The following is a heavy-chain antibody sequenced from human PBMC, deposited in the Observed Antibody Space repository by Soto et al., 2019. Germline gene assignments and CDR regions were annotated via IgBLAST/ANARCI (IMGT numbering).Heavy chain of an antibody. V-gene: IGHV4-59*08. Sequence: SETLSLTCTVSGGSISSYYWSWIRQPPGKGLEWIGYIYYSGSTYYNPSLKSRVTVSVDTSKNQFSLKLSSVTAADTAVYYCARGGWHLWNPLAHLRYYYGMDVWGQGTTVTVSS. CDR3: ARGGWHLWNPLAHLRYYYGMDV. CDR2: IYYSGST. CDR1: GGSISSYY. J-gene: IGHJ6*02. D-gene: IGHD6-19*01.